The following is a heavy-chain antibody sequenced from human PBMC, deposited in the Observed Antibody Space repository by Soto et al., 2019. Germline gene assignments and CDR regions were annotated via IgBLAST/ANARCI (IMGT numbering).Heavy chain of an antibody. J-gene: IGHJ6*03. CDR3: ARGDCVGGTCYSLAGSFYYYMDV. CDR2: INNDGSVS. Sequence: EVQLVESGGGLVQPGGSLRLSCVASGFTFSNYWMYWVRQAPGEGLVWVSRINNDGSVSSYADSVKGRLTISRDNVKNTLYLQMDSLRAEDKAVYYCARGDCVGGTCYSLAGSFYYYMDVWGKGTTVTVFS. D-gene: IGHD2-15*01. V-gene: IGHV3-74*01. CDR1: GFTFSNYW.